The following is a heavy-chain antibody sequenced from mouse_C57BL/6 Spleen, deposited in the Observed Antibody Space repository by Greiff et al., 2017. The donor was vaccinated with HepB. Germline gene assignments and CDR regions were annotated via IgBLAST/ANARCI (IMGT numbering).Heavy chain of an antibody. CDR3: AREGVITTVVAPLDY. Sequence: VQLQQPGAELVKPGASVKLSCKASGYTFTSYWMHWVKQRPGRGLEWIGRIDPNSGGTKYNEKFKSKATLTVDKPSSTAYMQRSSLTSEDSAVYYCAREGVITTVVAPLDYWGQGTTLTVSS. CDR1: GYTFTSYW. J-gene: IGHJ2*01. D-gene: IGHD1-1*01. CDR2: IDPNSGGT. V-gene: IGHV1-72*01.